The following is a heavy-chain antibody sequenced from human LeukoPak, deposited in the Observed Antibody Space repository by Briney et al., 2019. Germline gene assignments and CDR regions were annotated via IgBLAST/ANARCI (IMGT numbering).Heavy chain of an antibody. J-gene: IGHJ6*02. CDR2: IYHSGST. Sequence: SETLSLTCAVSGGSISSGGYSWSWIRQPPGKGLEWIGYIYHSGSTYYNPSLKSRVTISVDRSKNQFSLKLSSVTAADTAVYYCAXAGVAAAGTDYYGMDVWGQGTTVTVSS. CDR3: AXAGVAAAGTDYYGMDV. D-gene: IGHD6-13*01. CDR1: GGSISSGGYS. V-gene: IGHV4-30-2*01.